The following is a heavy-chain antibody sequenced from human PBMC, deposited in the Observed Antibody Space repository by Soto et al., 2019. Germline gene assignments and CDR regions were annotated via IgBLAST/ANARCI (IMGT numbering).Heavy chain of an antibody. Sequence: SQSLSLTCAISGDSVSSNSASWNWIRQSPSRGLEWLGRTYYRSKWYNDYAVSVKSRITVNPDTSKNQFSLQLNSVTPEDTAVYYCARGMRTVVGIRDYYYVMDVWGQGTTVTVS. J-gene: IGHJ6*02. V-gene: IGHV6-1*01. CDR2: TYYRSKWYN. CDR1: GDSVSSNSAS. D-gene: IGHD1-26*01. CDR3: ARGMRTVVGIRDYYYVMDV.